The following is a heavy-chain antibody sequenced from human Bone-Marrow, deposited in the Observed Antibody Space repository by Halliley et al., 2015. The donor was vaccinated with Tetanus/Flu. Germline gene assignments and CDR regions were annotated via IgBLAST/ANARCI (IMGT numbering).Heavy chain of an antibody. V-gene: IGHV4-59*01. Sequence: TLSLTCTVSGGSISSDYWSWIRQPPGKGLEWIGHIYYSGSIEYNPSLKNRVTISIDTSRQQFSLQVTSVTAADTAVYYCARRHTGVSVYNWFDPWGQGTLVTVSS. CDR1: GGSISSDY. D-gene: IGHD7-27*01. CDR2: IYYSGSI. J-gene: IGHJ5*02. CDR3: ARRHTGVSVYNWFDP.